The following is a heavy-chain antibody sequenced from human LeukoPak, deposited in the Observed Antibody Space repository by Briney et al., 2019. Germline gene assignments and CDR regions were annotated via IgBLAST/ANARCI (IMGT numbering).Heavy chain of an antibody. CDR1: GFTFSSYG. Sequence: GGSLRLSCAASGFTFSSYGMHWVRQAPGKGLEWVAFIRYDGSNKYYADSVKGRFTISRDISKNTLYLQMNSLRPEDTAVYYCATDGYYYSSYYYMDVWGKGTTVTV. D-gene: IGHD3-22*01. J-gene: IGHJ6*03. CDR2: IRYDGSNK. V-gene: IGHV3-30*02. CDR3: ATDGYYYSSYYYMDV.